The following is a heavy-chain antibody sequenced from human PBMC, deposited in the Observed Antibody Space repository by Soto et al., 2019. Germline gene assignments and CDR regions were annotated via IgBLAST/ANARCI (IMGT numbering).Heavy chain of an antibody. CDR3: ARANGDPLPSYYYYGMDV. CDR1: GGTFSSYA. CDR2: IIPIFGTA. Sequence: QVQLVQSGAEVKKPWSSVKVSCKASGGTFSSYAISWVRQAPGQGLEWMGGIIPIFGTANYAQKFQGRVTITADESTSTAYMERSSLRSEDTAVYYCARANGDPLPSYYYYGMDVWGQGTTVTVSS. D-gene: IGHD4-17*01. J-gene: IGHJ6*02. V-gene: IGHV1-69*01.